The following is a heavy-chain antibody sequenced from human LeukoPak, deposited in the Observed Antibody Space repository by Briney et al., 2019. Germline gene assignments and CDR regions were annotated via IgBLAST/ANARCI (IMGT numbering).Heavy chain of an antibody. Sequence: GGSLRLSCVASGLTFSSYWMSWVRQAPGKGREWVANINEDGSEKYYVDSVKGRFTISRDNAKNSLYLQMNSLRAEDTALYYCARAHHWGQGTLVTVSS. CDR1: GLTFSSYW. CDR2: INEDGSEK. CDR3: ARAHH. V-gene: IGHV3-7*01. J-gene: IGHJ5*02.